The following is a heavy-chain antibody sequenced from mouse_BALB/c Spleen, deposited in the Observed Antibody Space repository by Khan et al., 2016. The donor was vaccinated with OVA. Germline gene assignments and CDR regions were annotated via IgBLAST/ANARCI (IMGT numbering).Heavy chain of an antibody. CDR3: ARTARIKY. CDR1: GYSITSGYG. CDR2: TSYSGST. D-gene: IGHD1-2*01. V-gene: IGHV3-2*02. Sequence: QLEESGPGLVKPSQSLSLTYTVTGYSITSGYGWNWIRQFPGNKLEWMGYTSYSGSTNYNPSLKSRISITRDTSKNQFFLQLNSVTTEDTATYYCARTARIKYWGQGTTLTVSS. J-gene: IGHJ2*01.